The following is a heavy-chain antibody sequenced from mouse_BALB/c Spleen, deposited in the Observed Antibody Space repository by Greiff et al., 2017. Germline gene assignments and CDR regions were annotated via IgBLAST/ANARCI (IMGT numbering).Heavy chain of an antibody. CDR2: ISSGGSYT. Sequence: EVKVVESGGGLVKPGGSLKLSCAASGFTFSSYTMSWVRQTPEKRLEWVATISSGGSYTYYPDSVKGRFTISRDNAKNTLYLQMSSLKSEDTAMYYCTRGGDGYDAMDYWGQGTSVTVSS. D-gene: IGHD2-3*01. V-gene: IGHV5-6-4*01. CDR3: TRGGDGYDAMDY. J-gene: IGHJ4*01. CDR1: GFTFSSYT.